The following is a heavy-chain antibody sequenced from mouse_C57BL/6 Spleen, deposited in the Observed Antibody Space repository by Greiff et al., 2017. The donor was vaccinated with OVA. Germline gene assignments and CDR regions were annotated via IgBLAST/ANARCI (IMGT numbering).Heavy chain of an antibody. CDR1: GFTFSDYG. V-gene: IGHV5-17*01. CDR2: ISSGSSTI. D-gene: IGHD1-1*01. J-gene: IGHJ4*01. Sequence: EVQRVESGGGLVKPGGSLKLSCAASGFTFSDYGMHWVRQAPEKGLEWVAYISSGSSTIYYADTVKGRFTISSDNAKNTLFLQMTSLRSEDTAMYYCARWNPYYYGSSYGNAMDYWGQGTSVTVSS. CDR3: ARWNPYYYGSSYGNAMDY.